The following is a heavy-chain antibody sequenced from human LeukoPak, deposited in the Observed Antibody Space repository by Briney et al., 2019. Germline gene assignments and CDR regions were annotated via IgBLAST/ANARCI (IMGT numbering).Heavy chain of an antibody. D-gene: IGHD3-10*01. CDR3: ARDPLLLWFGERRPHFDY. Sequence: GASVKVSCKASGGTFSSYAISWVRQAPGQGLEWMGGIIPIFGTANYAQKFQGRVTITADESTSTAYMELSSLRSEDTAVYYCARDPLLLWFGERRPHFDYWGQGTLVTVSS. V-gene: IGHV1-69*13. J-gene: IGHJ4*02. CDR2: IIPIFGTA. CDR1: GGTFSSYA.